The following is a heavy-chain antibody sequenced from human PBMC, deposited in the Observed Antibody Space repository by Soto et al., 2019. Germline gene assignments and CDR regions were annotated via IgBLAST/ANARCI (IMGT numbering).Heavy chain of an antibody. CDR3: ARDSLEVIAAAAGAFDI. V-gene: IGHV1-2*04. D-gene: IGHD6-13*01. J-gene: IGHJ3*02. CDR1: GYTFTGHY. Sequence: ASVKVSCKASGYTFTGHYMHWVRQAPGQGLEWMGWINPNSGGTNYAQKFQGWVAMTRDTSISTAYMELSRLRSDDTAVYYCARDSLEVIAAAAGAFDIWGQGTMVTVSS. CDR2: INPNSGGT.